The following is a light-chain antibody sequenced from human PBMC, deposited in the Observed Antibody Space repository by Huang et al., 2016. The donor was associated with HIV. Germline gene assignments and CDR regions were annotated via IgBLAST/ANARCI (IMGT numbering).Light chain of an antibody. J-gene: IGKJ1*01. CDR2: GAS. CDR3: QQYFSTPLA. Sequence: DIQMTQSPSSLTASVGDRVTITCRGSQGFSSSLAWYQQKSGKAPNLLLYGASKLESGVPSRFSGSGSGTDYTLTISSLQPEDFATYYCQQYFSTPLAFGQGTKVEVK. CDR1: QGFSSS. V-gene: IGKV1-NL1*01.